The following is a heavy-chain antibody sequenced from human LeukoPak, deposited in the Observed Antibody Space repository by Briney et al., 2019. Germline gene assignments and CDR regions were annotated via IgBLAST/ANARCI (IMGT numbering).Heavy chain of an antibody. V-gene: IGHV1-69*01. D-gene: IGHD5-18*01. J-gene: IGHJ4*02. CDR2: VIPIFGTA. CDR1: GATFSSYA. CDR3: ATGGVQLWLRTDY. Sequence: GASVKVSCKASGATFSSYAISWVRQAPGQGLEWMGGVIPIFGTANYAQKFQGRVTITADESTSTAYMELSSLRSEDTAVYYCATGGVQLWLRTDYWGQGTLVTVSS.